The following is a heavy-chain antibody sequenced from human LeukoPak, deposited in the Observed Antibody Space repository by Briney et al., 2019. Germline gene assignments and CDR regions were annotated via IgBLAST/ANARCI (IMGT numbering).Heavy chain of an antibody. CDR1: DSSFRSHD. CDR3: AKGPNFGSWRAVVY. J-gene: IGHJ4*02. Sequence: PGGSLTLSCAVSDSSFRSHDMSWVRQTLQEGLEWVSSIASDGASFYADPVRGRFTISRDTSQNILYLQMNSLRADDTAIYYCAKGPNFGSWRAVVYWGQGSLVTVSS. CDR2: IASDGAS. D-gene: IGHD3-10*01. V-gene: IGHV3-23*01.